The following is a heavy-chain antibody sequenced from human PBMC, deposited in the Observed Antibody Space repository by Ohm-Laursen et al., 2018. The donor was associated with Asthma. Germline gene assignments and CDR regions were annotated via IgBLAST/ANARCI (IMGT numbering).Heavy chain of an antibody. Sequence: GASVKVSCKVSGYTLTELSMHWVRQAPGKGLEWMGGFDPEDGETIYAQKFQGRVTMTEDTSTYTAYMELSSLRSEDTAVYYCALNCGGDCYARVYYYYGMDVWGQGTTVTVSS. CDR2: FDPEDGET. CDR3: ALNCGGDCYARVYYYYGMDV. CDR1: GYTLTELS. J-gene: IGHJ6*02. D-gene: IGHD2-21*01. V-gene: IGHV1-24*01.